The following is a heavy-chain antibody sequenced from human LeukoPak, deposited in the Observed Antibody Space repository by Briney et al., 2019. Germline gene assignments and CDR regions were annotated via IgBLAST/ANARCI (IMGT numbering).Heavy chain of an antibody. V-gene: IGHV6-1*01. CDR2: TYYRSQWFI. CDR1: GDSVSSDSAA. CDR3: ARGSGYYDTGSFSFVDN. J-gene: IGHJ4*02. Sequence: SQTPSLTCAISGDSVSSDSAAWNWIRQPPSRGLEWLGRTYYRSQWFIDYAVSVKTRITIKSDTSRNQFSLELNSVTPEDTGVYYCARGSGYYDTGSFSFVDNWGQGTLVTVSS. D-gene: IGHD3-22*01.